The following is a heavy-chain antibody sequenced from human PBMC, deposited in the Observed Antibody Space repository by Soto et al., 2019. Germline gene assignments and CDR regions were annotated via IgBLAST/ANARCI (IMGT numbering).Heavy chain of an antibody. CDR2: IYSGGST. CDR3: ATSGCSGGSCYGYFDY. J-gene: IGHJ4*02. CDR1: GFTVSSNY. V-gene: IGHV3-66*01. D-gene: IGHD2-15*01. Sequence: EVQLVESGGGLVQPGGSLRLSCAASGFTVSSNYMSWVRQAPGKGLEWVSVIYSGGSTYYADSVKGRFTISRDNSKNTLYLQMNSLRAEDTAVYYCATSGCSGGSCYGYFDYWGQGTMVTVSS.